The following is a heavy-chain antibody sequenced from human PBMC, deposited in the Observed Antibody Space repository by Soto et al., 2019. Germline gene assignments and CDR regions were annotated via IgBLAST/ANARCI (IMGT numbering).Heavy chain of an antibody. V-gene: IGHV3-30-3*01. CDR3: ANYPRSITIFGVVSPYYGMDV. J-gene: IGHJ6*02. CDR1: GFTFSSYA. Sequence: GGSLRLSCAASGFTFSSYAMHWVRQAPGKGLEWVAVITYNGSNKYYADSVKGRFTISRDNSKNTLYLQMNSLRAEDTAVYYCANYPRSITIFGVVSPYYGMDVWGQGTTVTVSS. CDR2: ITYNGSNK. D-gene: IGHD3-3*01.